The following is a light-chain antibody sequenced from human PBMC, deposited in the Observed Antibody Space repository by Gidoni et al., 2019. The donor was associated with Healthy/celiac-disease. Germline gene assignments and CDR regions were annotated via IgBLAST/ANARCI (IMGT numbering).Light chain of an antibody. CDR3: QQYGSSPALT. Sequence: ELVLTQSPGTLSLSPGESATLSCRSSQSVSSSYLAWYQQKPGQAPRLLIYGASRRATGIPDRFSGSGSGTDFTLTISRLEPEDFAVYYCQQYGSSPALTFGGGTKVEIK. V-gene: IGKV3-20*01. J-gene: IGKJ4*01. CDR2: GAS. CDR1: QSVSSSY.